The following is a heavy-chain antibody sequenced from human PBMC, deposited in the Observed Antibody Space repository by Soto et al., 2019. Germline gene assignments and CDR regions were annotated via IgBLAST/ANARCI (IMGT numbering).Heavy chain of an antibody. CDR1: GFTFSSYA. D-gene: IGHD3-22*01. CDR2: ISGSGGST. Sequence: PWGSLRLSCAASGFTFSSYAITWVRQAPGKGLEWVSAISGSGGSTYYADSVKGRFTISRDNSKNTLYLQMNSLRAEDTAVYYCAKGAFYYDSSVYYGNWGQGTLVTVS. V-gene: IGHV3-23*01. CDR3: AKGAFYYDSSVYYGN. J-gene: IGHJ4*02.